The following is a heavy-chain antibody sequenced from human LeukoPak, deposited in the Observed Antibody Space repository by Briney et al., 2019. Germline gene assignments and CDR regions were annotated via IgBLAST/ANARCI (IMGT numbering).Heavy chain of an antibody. CDR3: AARSGSLNDAFDI. CDR2: IIPIFGTA. D-gene: IGHD3-10*01. Sequence: SVKVSCKASGGTFSSYAISWVRQAPGQGLEWMGGIIPIFGTANYAQKFQGRVTITTDESTSTAYMELSSLRSEDTAVYYCAARSGSLNDAFDIWGQGTMVTVSS. CDR1: GGTFSSYA. V-gene: IGHV1-69*05. J-gene: IGHJ3*02.